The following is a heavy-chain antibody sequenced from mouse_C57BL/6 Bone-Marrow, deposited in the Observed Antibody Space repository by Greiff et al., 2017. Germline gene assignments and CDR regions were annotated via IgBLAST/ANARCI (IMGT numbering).Heavy chain of an antibody. J-gene: IGHJ2*01. Sequence: EVQGVESGAELVRPGASVKLSCTASGFNIKDDYMHWVKQRPEQGLEWIGWIDPENGDTEYASKFQGKATITADTSSNTAYLQLSSLTSEDTAVYYCTTFYYGSSGYWGQGTTLTVSS. D-gene: IGHD1-1*01. V-gene: IGHV14-4*01. CDR1: GFNIKDDY. CDR3: TTFYYGSSGY. CDR2: IDPENGDT.